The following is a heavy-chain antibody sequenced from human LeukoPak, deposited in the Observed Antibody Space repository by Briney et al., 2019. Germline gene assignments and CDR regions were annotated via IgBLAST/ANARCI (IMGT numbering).Heavy chain of an antibody. D-gene: IGHD5-24*01. CDR2: IKYDGTIE. CDR1: RFTSSTSW. J-gene: IGHJ5*02. Sequence: GGSLRLSCVASRFTSSTSWMTWVRQAPGKGLEFVAGIKYDGTIESYVDSVNGRFTISRDNAKNSLYLQMNSLRVDDTAVYYCARDLNWPGPWGQGTLVTVSS. V-gene: IGHV3-7*03. CDR3: ARDLNWPGP.